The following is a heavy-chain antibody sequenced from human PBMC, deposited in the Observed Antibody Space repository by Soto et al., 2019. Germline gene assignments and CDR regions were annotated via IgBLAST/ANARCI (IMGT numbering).Heavy chain of an antibody. J-gene: IGHJ3*02. CDR3: ARDIDSGNCCDDFDI. CDR2: ISPYNGKT. V-gene: IGHV1-18*01. D-gene: IGHD2-15*01. Sequence: QAQLAQSGAEVKKPGASVNISCKASGYTFTNSGFIWVRQAPGHGLEWVGWISPYNGKTEYGQKFQGRVPMTSDKPTDTAYMELRSLRSDDTAVYSCARDIDSGNCCDDFDIWGQGTMVTVSS. CDR1: GYTFTNSG.